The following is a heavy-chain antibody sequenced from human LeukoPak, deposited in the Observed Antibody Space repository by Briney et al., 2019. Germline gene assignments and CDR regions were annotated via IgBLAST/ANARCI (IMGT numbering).Heavy chain of an antibody. CDR3: AGGITGRGRFDP. J-gene: IGHJ5*02. D-gene: IGHD3-10*01. CDR1: GGSISSYY. V-gene: IGHV4-59*01. Sequence: SETLSLTCTVSGGSISSYYWSWIRQPPGKGLEWIGYIYYSGSTNYNPSLKSRVTISVDTSKNQFSLKLSSVTAADTAVYYCAGGITGRGRFDPWGQGTLVTVSS. CDR2: IYYSGST.